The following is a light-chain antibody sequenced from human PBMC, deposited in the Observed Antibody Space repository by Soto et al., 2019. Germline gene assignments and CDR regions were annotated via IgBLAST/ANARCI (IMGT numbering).Light chain of an antibody. CDR2: DTS. J-gene: IGKJ1*01. CDR1: QSVSIK. V-gene: IGKV3-15*01. CDR3: QQYNNWRT. Sequence: EIVLTQSPGTLSLSPVERDTLSCRASQSVSIKLAWYQQKPGQAPRLLIYDTSTRATGIPARFSGSGSGTEFTLTISSLQSEDFAVYYCQQYNNWRTFGQGTKVDIK.